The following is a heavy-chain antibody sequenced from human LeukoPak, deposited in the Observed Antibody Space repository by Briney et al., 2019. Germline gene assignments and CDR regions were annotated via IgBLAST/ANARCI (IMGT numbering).Heavy chain of an antibody. D-gene: IGHD3-10*01. Sequence: GASVTVSFKASGYTFTIYGISWVRQAPGQGLEWMGWISAYNGNTNYTQKLQDRVTITTDTSTSTAYMELRSLRSDDTAVYYCARRASVGRVRRGTMVRGVTSSDYYYYYMDVWGKGTTVTISS. CDR1: GYTFTIYG. V-gene: IGHV1-18*01. J-gene: IGHJ6*03. CDR2: ISAYNGNT. CDR3: ARRASVGRVRRGTMVRGVTSSDYYYYYMDV.